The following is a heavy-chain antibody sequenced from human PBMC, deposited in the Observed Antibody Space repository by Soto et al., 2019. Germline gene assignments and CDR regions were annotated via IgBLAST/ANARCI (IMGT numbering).Heavy chain of an antibody. Sequence: QVQLVESGGGVVPPGRSLRLSCAASGFTFSSYGMHWVRQAPGKGLEWVAVISYAGSTKYYADSVKGRFTISRDNSKNTLYLQMNSLRAEDTAVYYCAKSAGELLWFGELLNFDYWGQGTLVTVSS. CDR2: ISYAGSTK. D-gene: IGHD3-10*01. J-gene: IGHJ4*02. CDR3: AKSAGELLWFGELLNFDY. CDR1: GFTFSSYG. V-gene: IGHV3-30*18.